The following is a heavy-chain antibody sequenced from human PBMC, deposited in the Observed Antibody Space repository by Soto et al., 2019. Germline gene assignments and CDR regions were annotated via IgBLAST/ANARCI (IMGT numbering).Heavy chain of an antibody. CDR3: ARELAYCGGDCSSFAY. V-gene: IGHV1-69*04. CDR2: IIPILGIA. Sequence: ASVKVSCKASGGTFSSYTISWVLQAPGQGLEWMGRIIPILGIANYAQKFQGRVTITADKSTSTAYMELSSLRSEDTAVYYCARELAYCGGDCSSFAYGGRGPLVTVSS. J-gene: IGHJ4*02. D-gene: IGHD2-21*02. CDR1: GGTFSSYT.